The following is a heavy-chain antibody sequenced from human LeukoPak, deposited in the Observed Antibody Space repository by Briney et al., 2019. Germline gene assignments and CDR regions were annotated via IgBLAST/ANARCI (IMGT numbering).Heavy chain of an antibody. J-gene: IGHJ4*02. CDR3: ARGSRWPGVRGYYFDY. D-gene: IGHD3-10*01. CDR1: GGSFSGYY. Sequence: SETLSLTCAVYGGSFSGYYWSWIRQPPGKGLEWIGEINHSGSTNYNPSLKSRVTISVDTSKNQFSLKLSSVTAADTAVYYCARGSRWPGVRGYYFDYWGQGTLVTVSS. V-gene: IGHV4-34*01. CDR2: INHSGST.